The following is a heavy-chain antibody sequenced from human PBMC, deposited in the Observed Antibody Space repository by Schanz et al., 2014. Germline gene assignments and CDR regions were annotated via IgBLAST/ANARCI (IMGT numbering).Heavy chain of an antibody. CDR1: GFTFSRCG. J-gene: IGHJ3*02. D-gene: IGHD3-10*01. CDR2: IWFDGSNK. CDR3: VREDMVRGIRAFDI. V-gene: IGHV3-33*01. Sequence: VQLVESGGGVVQPGRSLRLSCAASGFTFSRCGMHWVRQTPAKGLEWVAIIWFDGSNKYYADSVKGRFTISRDNSRNTLFLQMNSLRAEDTAVYYCVREDMVRGIRAFDIWGQGTMVTVSS.